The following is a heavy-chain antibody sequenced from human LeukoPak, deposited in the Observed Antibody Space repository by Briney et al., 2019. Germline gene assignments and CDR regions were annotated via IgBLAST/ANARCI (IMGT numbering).Heavy chain of an antibody. CDR3: ARDRGTALYYFDY. D-gene: IGHD3-10*01. Sequence: SVKGRFTISRDNGKNSMFLQMNSLRAEDTAVYYCARDRGTALYYFDYWGQGTLVTVSS. V-gene: IGHV3-48*01. J-gene: IGHJ4*02.